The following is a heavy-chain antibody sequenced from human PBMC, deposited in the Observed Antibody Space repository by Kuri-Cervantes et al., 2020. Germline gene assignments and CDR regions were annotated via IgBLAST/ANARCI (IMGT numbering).Heavy chain of an antibody. CDR2: MFHSGST. J-gene: IGHJ4*02. Sequence: GSLRLSCTVSGDSISSYYWSWIRQLPGKGLEWIGHMFHSGSTNYNPSLKSRVTISVDTSKNQFSLKLSSVAAADTAVYYCARGRGLGMIVVVPFDYWGQGTLVTVSS. D-gene: IGHD3-22*01. V-gene: IGHV4-59*12. CDR3: ARGRGLGMIVVVPFDY. CDR1: GDSISSYY.